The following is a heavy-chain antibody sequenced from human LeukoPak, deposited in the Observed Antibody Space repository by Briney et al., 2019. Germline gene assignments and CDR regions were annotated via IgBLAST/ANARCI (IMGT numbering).Heavy chain of an antibody. CDR3: ARHGGVPIAAAGMGPYYMDV. J-gene: IGHJ6*03. CDR1: GYSFTRYW. CDR2: IYPGDSDT. V-gene: IGHV5-51*01. Sequence: GESLKISCKGSGYSFTRYWIGWVRQMPGKGLEWMGIIYPGDSDTRYSPSFQGQVTISADKSISTAYLQWSSLKASDTAMYYCARHGGVPIAAAGMGPYYMDVWGKGTTVTVSS. D-gene: IGHD6-13*01.